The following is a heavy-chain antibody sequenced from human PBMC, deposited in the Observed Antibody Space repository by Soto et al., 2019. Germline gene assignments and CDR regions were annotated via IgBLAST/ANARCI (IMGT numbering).Heavy chain of an antibody. CDR3: ARRMIRGVNENEY. D-gene: IGHD3-10*01. CDR1: GYTFSTYS. J-gene: IGHJ4*02. CDR2: ISTSGGHA. V-gene: IGHV1-18*04. Sequence: VASVKVSCKASGYTFSTYSLNWVRQAPGQGLEWMGYISTSGGHAIYAQTLQGRVTMTKDTSSSTAYMELESLTSDDTAIYYCARRMIRGVNENEYWGQGTLVTVSS.